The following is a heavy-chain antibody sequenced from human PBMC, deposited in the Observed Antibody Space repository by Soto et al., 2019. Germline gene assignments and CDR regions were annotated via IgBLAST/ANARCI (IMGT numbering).Heavy chain of an antibody. Sequence: KTSETLSLTCTVSGGSISSYYWSWIRQPPGKGLEWIGYIYYSGSTNYNPSLKSRVTISVDTSKNQFSLKLSSVTAADTAVYYCARNGLYYDILTGYHPGYYMDVWGKGTTVTVSS. CDR1: GGSISSYY. CDR2: IYYSGST. CDR3: ARNGLYYDILTGYHPGYYMDV. V-gene: IGHV4-59*08. D-gene: IGHD3-9*01. J-gene: IGHJ6*03.